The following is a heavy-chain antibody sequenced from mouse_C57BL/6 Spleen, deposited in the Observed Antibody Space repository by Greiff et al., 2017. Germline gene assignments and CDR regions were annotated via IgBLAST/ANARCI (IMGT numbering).Heavy chain of an antibody. Sequence: QVQLQQPGAELVKPGASVKLSCKASGYTFTSYWMQWVKQRPGQGLEWIGEIDPSDSYTNYNQKFKGKATLTVDTSSSTAYMQLSSLTSEDSAVYYCARPDPDGYRDYWGQGTTLTVSS. J-gene: IGHJ2*01. CDR1: GYTFTSYW. CDR3: ARPDPDGYRDY. CDR2: IDPSDSYT. V-gene: IGHV1-50*01. D-gene: IGHD2-3*01.